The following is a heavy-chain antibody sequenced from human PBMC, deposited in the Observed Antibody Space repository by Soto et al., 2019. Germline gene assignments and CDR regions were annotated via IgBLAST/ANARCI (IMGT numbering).Heavy chain of an antibody. Sequence: QVQLQESGPGLVRPAETLSLTCSVSTGSMRTYYWTWIRQSQGKGLEWIGQISHTGRTKYNPSLESRVTISVDTSRKQFSLKLTSVTAADTALYYCARDDTTGRFDFWGQGTLVTVAS. D-gene: IGHD4-17*01. CDR1: TGSMRTYY. V-gene: IGHV4-59*01. J-gene: IGHJ4*02. CDR2: ISHTGRT. CDR3: ARDDTTGRFDF.